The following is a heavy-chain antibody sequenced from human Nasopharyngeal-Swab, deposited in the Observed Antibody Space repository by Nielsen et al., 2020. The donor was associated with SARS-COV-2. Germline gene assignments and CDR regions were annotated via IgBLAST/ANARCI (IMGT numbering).Heavy chain of an antibody. CDR3: ARGGADCSSTSCYVSYYYYYMDV. V-gene: IGHV3-48*01. CDR2: ISSSSSTI. D-gene: IGHD2-2*01. CDR1: GFTFSSYS. Sequence: GGSLRLSCAASGFTFSSYSMNWVRQAPGEGLEWVSYISSSSSTIYYADSVKGRFTISRDNAKNSLYLQMNSLRAEDTAVYYCARGGADCSSTSCYVSYYYYYMDVWGKGTTVTVSS. J-gene: IGHJ6*03.